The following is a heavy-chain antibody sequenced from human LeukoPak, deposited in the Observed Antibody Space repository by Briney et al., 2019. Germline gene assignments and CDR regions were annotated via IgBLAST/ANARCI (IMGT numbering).Heavy chain of an antibody. J-gene: IGHJ4*02. Sequence: GGSLRLSCAASGFTFSSNWMHWVRHAPGKGLVWVSRINEDGSTTNYADSVKGRSTIFRDNAKNTLYLQMDSLRAEDTAVYYCVRDLGGRSGHWGQGTLVTVSS. CDR2: INEDGSTT. D-gene: IGHD1-26*01. V-gene: IGHV3-74*01. CDR3: VRDLGGRSGH. CDR1: GFTFSSNW.